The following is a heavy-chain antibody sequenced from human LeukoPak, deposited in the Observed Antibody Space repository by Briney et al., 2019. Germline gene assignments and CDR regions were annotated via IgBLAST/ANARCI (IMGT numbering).Heavy chain of an antibody. J-gene: IGHJ2*01. CDR2: ISWNSGSI. CDR3: AKGLSTTVATGDWYFDL. V-gene: IGHV3-9*01. D-gene: IGHD4-17*01. CDR1: GFTFDDYA. Sequence: PGRSLRLSCAASGFTFDDYAMHWVRQAPGKGLEWVSGISWNSGSIGYADSVKGRFTISRDNAKNSLYLQMNSLRAEDTALYYCAKGLSTTVATGDWYFDLWGRGTLVTVSS.